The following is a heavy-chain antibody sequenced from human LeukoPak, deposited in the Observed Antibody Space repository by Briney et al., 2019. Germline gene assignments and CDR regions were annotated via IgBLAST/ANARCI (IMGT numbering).Heavy chain of an antibody. V-gene: IGHV3-30-3*01. CDR2: ISYDGSNK. D-gene: IGHD3-22*01. CDR3: AKEDVVVITIRYFQH. CDR1: GFTFSSYA. J-gene: IGHJ1*01. Sequence: SGGSLRLSCAASGFTFSSYAMHWVRQAPGKGLEWVAVISYDGSNKYYADSVKGRFTISRDNSKNTLYLQMNSLRAEDTAIYYCAKEDVVVITIRYFQHWGQGTLVTVSS.